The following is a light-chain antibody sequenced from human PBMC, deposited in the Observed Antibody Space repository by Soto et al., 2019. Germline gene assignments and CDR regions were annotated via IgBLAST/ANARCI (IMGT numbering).Light chain of an antibody. Sequence: QSVLTQPPSVSAAPRQKVAISCSGSSSNIGNNYVSWYHRVPGSAPKLLIYDNNERPSGIPDRFSGSKSGTSATTGLQTGDEGDYYCGTWDSRLRVVVFGGGTKLTVL. V-gene: IGLV1-51*01. J-gene: IGLJ2*01. CDR2: DNN. CDR3: GTWDSRLRVVV. CDR1: SSNIGNNY.